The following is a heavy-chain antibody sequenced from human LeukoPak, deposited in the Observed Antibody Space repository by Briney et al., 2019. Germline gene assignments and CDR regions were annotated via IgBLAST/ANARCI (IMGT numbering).Heavy chain of an antibody. CDR2: ISWNSGSI. V-gene: IGHV3-9*01. CDR3: AKGILYSYGSGFDY. J-gene: IGHJ4*02. CDR1: GFTFDDYA. Sequence: GRSLRLSCAASGFTFDDYAMHWVRQAPGKGLEWVSGISWNSGSIGYADSVKGRFTISRDNAKNSLYLQMNSLRAEDTALYYCAKGILYSYGSGFDYWGQGTLVTVSS. D-gene: IGHD5-18*01.